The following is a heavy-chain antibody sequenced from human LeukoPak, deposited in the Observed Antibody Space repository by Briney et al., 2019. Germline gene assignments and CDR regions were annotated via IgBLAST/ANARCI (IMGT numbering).Heavy chain of an antibody. CDR2: IYHSGST. Sequence: PSETLSLTCTVSGYSISSGYYWGWIRQPPGKGLEWIGSIYHSGSTHYNPSLKSRVTISVDTSKNQFSLKLSSVTAADTAVYYCAREGVGGNWFDPWGQGTLVTVSS. CDR1: GYSISSGYY. V-gene: IGHV4-38-2*02. D-gene: IGHD3-10*01. J-gene: IGHJ5*02. CDR3: AREGVGGNWFDP.